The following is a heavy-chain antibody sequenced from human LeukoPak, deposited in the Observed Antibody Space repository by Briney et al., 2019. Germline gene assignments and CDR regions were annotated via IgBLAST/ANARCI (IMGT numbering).Heavy chain of an antibody. CDR1: GFTFSSYG. D-gene: IGHD3-10*01. Sequence: PGGSLRLSCAASGFTFSSYGMHWVRQAPGKGLEWVAVISYDGSNKYYADSVKGRFTISRDNSKNTLYLQMNSLRAEDTAVYYCAKDLGVWFGELTYSLDYWGQGTLVTVSS. J-gene: IGHJ4*02. V-gene: IGHV3-30*18. CDR3: AKDLGVWFGELTYSLDY. CDR2: ISYDGSNK.